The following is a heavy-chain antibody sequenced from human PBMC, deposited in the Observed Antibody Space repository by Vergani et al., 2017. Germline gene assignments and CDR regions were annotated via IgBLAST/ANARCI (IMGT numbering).Heavy chain of an antibody. D-gene: IGHD3-16*02. CDR3: ARDLAFGGVIVLSGMPADY. V-gene: IGHV1-3*01. Sequence: QVQLVQSGAEVKKPGASVKVSCKASGYTFTSYAMHWVRQAPGQRLEWMGWSNAGNGNTKYSQKFQGRVTITRETSAGTAYMELSSQRSDDTAVYYCARDLAFGGVIVLSGMPADYWGQGTLVTVSS. J-gene: IGHJ4*02. CDR1: GYTFTSYA. CDR2: SNAGNGNT.